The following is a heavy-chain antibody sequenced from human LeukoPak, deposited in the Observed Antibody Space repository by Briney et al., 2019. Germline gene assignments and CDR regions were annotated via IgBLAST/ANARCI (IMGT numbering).Heavy chain of an antibody. V-gene: IGHV1-69*13. CDR2: IIPIFGTA. CDR1: GGTFSSYA. D-gene: IGHD6-19*01. CDR3: ARDGRQIGYSSGWYHNWFDP. Sequence: GASVKVSCKASGGTFSSYAISWVRQAPGQGLEWMGGIIPIFGTANYAQKFQGRVTITADESTSTAYMELSSLRSEDTAVYYCARDGRQIGYSSGWYHNWFDPWGQGTLVTVSS. J-gene: IGHJ5*02.